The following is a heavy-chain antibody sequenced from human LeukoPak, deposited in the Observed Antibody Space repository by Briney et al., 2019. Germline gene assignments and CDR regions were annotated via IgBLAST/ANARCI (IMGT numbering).Heavy chain of an antibody. Sequence: GGSLRLSCAASGFTVSSNYMSWVRQAPGKGLEWVSVIYSGGSTYYADSVKGRFTISRDNSKNTLYPQMNSLRAEDTAVYYCAKCGEEYNWNYYYYYMDVWGKGTTVTVSS. CDR1: GFTVSSNY. V-gene: IGHV3-66*01. D-gene: IGHD1-20*01. CDR2: IYSGGST. J-gene: IGHJ6*03. CDR3: AKCGEEYNWNYYYYYMDV.